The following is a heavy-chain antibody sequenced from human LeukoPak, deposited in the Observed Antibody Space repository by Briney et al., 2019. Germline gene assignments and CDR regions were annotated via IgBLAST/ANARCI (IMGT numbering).Heavy chain of an antibody. CDR2: ITTTSSYI. J-gene: IGHJ5*02. Sequence: GGSLSLSCATSGFTFSNSDMTWVRQAPGKGLEWVSSITTTSSYIYYADSVRGRFTISRDNAKNLLYLHMDSLRAEDTAVYYCARSGCPGGSCYLRYSWLDLWGRGTLVTVSS. D-gene: IGHD2-15*01. CDR1: GFTFSNSD. V-gene: IGHV3-21*01. CDR3: ARSGCPGGSCYLRYSWLDL.